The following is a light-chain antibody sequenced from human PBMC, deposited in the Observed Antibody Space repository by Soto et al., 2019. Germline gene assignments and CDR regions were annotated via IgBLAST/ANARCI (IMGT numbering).Light chain of an antibody. CDR1: QSVSSN. CDR2: GAS. Sequence: EMVMTQSPATLSVSPGERATLSCRASQSVSSNLAWYQQKPGQAPRLLIYGASTRATGIPARFSGSGSGTEVTLTISSLQSEDFAVYYCQQYNNLPLFGQGTKREIK. CDR3: QQYNNLPL. J-gene: IGKJ2*01. V-gene: IGKV3D-15*01.